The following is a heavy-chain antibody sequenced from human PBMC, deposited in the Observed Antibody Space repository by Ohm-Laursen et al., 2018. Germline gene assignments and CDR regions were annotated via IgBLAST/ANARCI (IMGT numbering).Heavy chain of an antibody. V-gene: IGHV4-4*07. D-gene: IGHD3-22*01. J-gene: IGHJ5*02. CDR1: GGSISSYY. CDR2: IYTSGSP. Sequence: TLSLTCTVSGGSISSYYWSWIRQPAGKGLEWIGRIYTSGSPKYNPSLKSRVTISVDTSKDQFSLKLSSVTAADTAVYYCARLRLLDRSAFDPWGQGTLVTVSS. CDR3: ARLRLLDRSAFDP.